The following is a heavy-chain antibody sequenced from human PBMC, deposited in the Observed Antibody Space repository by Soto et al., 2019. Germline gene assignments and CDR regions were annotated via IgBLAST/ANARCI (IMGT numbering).Heavy chain of an antibody. Sequence: QVTLKESGPVLVKPTETLTLTCTVSGFSLSNARMGVSWIRQPPGKALEWLAHIFSNDEKSYSTSLKSRLTISKDTPKSQVVLTMTKLAPVDTATNYWAGIYYTSPSRGGGYYYYYYMDVWGKGTTVTVSS. D-gene: IGHD3-3*01. J-gene: IGHJ6*03. CDR3: AGIYYTSPSRGGGYYYYYYMDV. CDR1: GFSLSNARMG. V-gene: IGHV2-26*01. CDR2: IFSNDEK.